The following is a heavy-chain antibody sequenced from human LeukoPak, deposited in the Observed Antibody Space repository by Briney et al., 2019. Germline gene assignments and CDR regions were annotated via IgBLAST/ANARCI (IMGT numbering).Heavy chain of an antibody. CDR2: ISSSSSYI. Sequence: GGSLRLSCAASGFTFSSYSMNWVRQAPGKGLEWVSSISSSSSYIYYADSVKGRFTISRDNAKNSLYLQMNSLRAEDTAVYYCARGPGDQVYWFDPWGQGTLVTVSS. CDR1: GFTFSSYS. V-gene: IGHV3-21*01. CDR3: ARGPGDQVYWFDP. D-gene: IGHD7-27*01. J-gene: IGHJ5*02.